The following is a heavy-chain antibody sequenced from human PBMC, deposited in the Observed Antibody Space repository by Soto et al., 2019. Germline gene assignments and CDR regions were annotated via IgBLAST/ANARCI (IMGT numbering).Heavy chain of an antibody. V-gene: IGHV4-59*01. D-gene: IGHD4-17*01. CDR1: GGSISSYY. CDR3: ASHDYGGHSVEGWFDP. Sequence: SSETLSLTCTVSGGSISSYYWSWIRQPPGKGLEWIGYIYYSGSTNYNPSLKSRVTISVDTSKNQFSLKLSSVTAADTAVYYCASHDYGGHSVEGWFDPWGQGTLVTVSS. CDR2: IYYSGST. J-gene: IGHJ5*02.